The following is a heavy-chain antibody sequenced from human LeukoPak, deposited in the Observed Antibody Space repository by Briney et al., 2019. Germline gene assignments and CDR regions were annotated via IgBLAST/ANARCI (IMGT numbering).Heavy chain of an antibody. CDR1: GFTFSSYA. D-gene: IGHD3-22*01. V-gene: IGHV3-23*01. CDR2: ISGSGGST. J-gene: IGHJ4*02. CDR3: AKTTRHYYDTRGYFDY. Sequence: PGGSLRLSCAAPGFTFSSYAMSWVRQAPGKGLEWVSAISGSGGSTYYADSVKGRFTISRDNSKNTLYLQMNSLRAEDTAVHYCAKTTRHYYDTRGYFDYWGQGTLVTVSS.